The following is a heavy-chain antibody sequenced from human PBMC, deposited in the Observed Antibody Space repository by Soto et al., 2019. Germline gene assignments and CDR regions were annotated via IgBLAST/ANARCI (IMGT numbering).Heavy chain of an antibody. CDR3: ARGHTYDILTGYRTPYYYYGMDV. CDR1: GFTFSSYG. Sequence: PGGSLRLSCAASGFTFSSYGMHWVRQAPGKGLEWVAVIWYDGSNKYYADSVKGRFTISRDNSKNTLYLQMNSLRAEDTAVYYCARGHTYDILTGYRTPYYYYGMDVWGQGTTVTVSS. V-gene: IGHV3-33*01. D-gene: IGHD3-9*01. J-gene: IGHJ6*02. CDR2: IWYDGSNK.